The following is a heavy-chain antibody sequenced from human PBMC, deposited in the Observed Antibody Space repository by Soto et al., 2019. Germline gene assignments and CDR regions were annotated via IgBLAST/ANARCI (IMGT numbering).Heavy chain of an antibody. CDR3: ARGPMIADIPAAPNWFDP. CDR1: GHTFSSSG. V-gene: IGHV1-18*01. D-gene: IGHD6-13*01. CDR2: ISGYNGNT. Sequence: QVQLVQSGGEVKKPGASVVISCKASGHTFSSSGINWVRQAPGQGLEWLGWISGYNGNTNYAQKFRGRFNMTRDLSTTTAYMTLGCLRPDDTAVYYCARGPMIADIPAAPNWFDPWGQGTLVTVSS. J-gene: IGHJ5*02.